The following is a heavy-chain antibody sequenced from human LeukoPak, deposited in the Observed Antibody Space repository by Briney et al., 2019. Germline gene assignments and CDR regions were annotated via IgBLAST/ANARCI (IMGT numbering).Heavy chain of an antibody. CDR2: ISSSSSYI. Sequence: GGSLRLSCAASGFTLSSYSMNWVRQAPGKGLEWVSSISSSSSYIYYADSVKGRFTISRDNANNSLYLQMNSLRAEDTAVYYCARGGYYGSGSYADIWGQGTMVTVSS. J-gene: IGHJ3*02. CDR3: ARGGYYGSGSYADI. D-gene: IGHD3-10*01. V-gene: IGHV3-21*01. CDR1: GFTLSSYS.